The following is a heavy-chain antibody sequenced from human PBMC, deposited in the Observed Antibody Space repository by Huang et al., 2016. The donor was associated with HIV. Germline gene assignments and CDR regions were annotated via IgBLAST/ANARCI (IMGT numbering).Heavy chain of an antibody. V-gene: IGHV3-23*01. Sequence: EVHLLESGGGLVQPGGSLRLSCAASGFSFSSSAMSWVRQAPGGGLEWVSTVSNSASSRHYSDSVRSRFTISRDNSKDTLYLQMNSLRAEDTALYYCAKDLVTYDSSGSVWGQGTLVTVSS. CDR2: VSNSASSR. CDR1: GFSFSSSA. J-gene: IGHJ4*02. D-gene: IGHD3-22*01. CDR3: AKDLVTYDSSGSV.